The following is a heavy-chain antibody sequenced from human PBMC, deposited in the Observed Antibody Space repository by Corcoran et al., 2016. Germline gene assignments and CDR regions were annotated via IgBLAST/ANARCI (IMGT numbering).Heavy chain of an antibody. V-gene: IGHV4-34*01. CDR3: ARGRIQLERRWFDP. CDR2: INHSGST. J-gene: IGHJ5*02. D-gene: IGHD1-1*01. Sequence: QVQLQQWGAGLLKPSETLSLTCAVYGGSFSGYYWSWIRQPPGKGLEWIGEINHSGSTNYNPSLKSRVTISVDTSKNQFSLKLSSVTAADTAVYYCARGRIQLERRWFDPWGQGTLVTVSS. CDR1: GGSFSGYY.